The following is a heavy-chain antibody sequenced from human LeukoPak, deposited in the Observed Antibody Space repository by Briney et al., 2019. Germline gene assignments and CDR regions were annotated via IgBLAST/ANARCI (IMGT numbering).Heavy chain of an antibody. CDR1: GGTFSSYA. J-gene: IGHJ6*03. CDR2: IIPIFGTA. Sequence: ASVKVSCKASGGTFSSYAISWVRQAPGQGLEWMGGIIPIFGTANYAQKFQGRVTITTDESTSTAYMELSSLRSEDTAVYYCATARREGYNWGLFMDVWGKGTTVTVSS. V-gene: IGHV1-69*05. D-gene: IGHD5-24*01. CDR3: ATARREGYNWGLFMDV.